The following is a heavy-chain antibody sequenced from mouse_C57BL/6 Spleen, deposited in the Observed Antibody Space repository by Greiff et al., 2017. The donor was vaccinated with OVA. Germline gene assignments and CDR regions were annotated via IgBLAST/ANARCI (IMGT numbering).Heavy chain of an antibody. D-gene: IGHD2-4*01. J-gene: IGHJ4*01. V-gene: IGHV1-69*01. Sequence: QVQLQQPGAELVMPGASVKLSCKASGYTFTSYWMHWVKQRPGQGLEWIGEIDPSDSYTNYNQKFKGKSTLTADKSSSTAYMQLSSLTSEDSAVYYCARGGDYDDYAMDYWGQGTSVTVSA. CDR3: ARGGDYDDYAMDY. CDR1: GYTFTSYW. CDR2: IDPSDSYT.